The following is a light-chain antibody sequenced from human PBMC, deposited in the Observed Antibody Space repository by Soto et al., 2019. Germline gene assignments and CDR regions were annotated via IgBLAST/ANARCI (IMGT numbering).Light chain of an antibody. CDR1: QSISSW. CDR2: DAS. V-gene: IGKV1-5*01. Sequence: DIQMTQSPSTLSASVGDRVTITCRASQSISSWLAWYQQKPGKAPKVLVYDASTLDSGVPSRFSGSGSGTESTLTITSLQPDDFATYYCQEYTTYSRTFGQGTKVEVK. J-gene: IGKJ1*01. CDR3: QEYTTYSRT.